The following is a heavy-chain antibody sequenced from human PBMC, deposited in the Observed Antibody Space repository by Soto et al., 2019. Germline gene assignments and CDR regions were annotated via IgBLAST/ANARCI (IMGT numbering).Heavy chain of an antibody. Sequence: QVQLVESGGGVVQPGRSLRLSCAASGFTFSSYGMHWVRQAPGKGLEWVAVISYDGSNKYYADSVKGRFTISRDNSKNTLYLQMNSLSAEDTAVYYCAKDRGNYYGMDVWGQGTTVTVSS. CDR3: AKDRGNYYGMDV. V-gene: IGHV3-30*18. CDR1: GFTFSSYG. CDR2: ISYDGSNK. J-gene: IGHJ6*02.